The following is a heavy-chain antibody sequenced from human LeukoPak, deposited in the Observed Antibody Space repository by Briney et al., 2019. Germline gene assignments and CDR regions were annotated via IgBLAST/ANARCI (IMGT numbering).Heavy chain of an antibody. CDR2: IYTSGST. D-gene: IGHD6-13*01. Sequence: SQTLSLTCTVSGGSISSGSYYWSWIRQPAGEGLEWIGRIYTSGSTNYNPSLKSRVTISVDTSKNQFSLKLSSVTAADTAVYYCARPMSIAAAGTDAFDIWGQGTMVTVSS. V-gene: IGHV4-61*02. CDR1: GGSISSGSYY. CDR3: ARPMSIAAAGTDAFDI. J-gene: IGHJ3*02.